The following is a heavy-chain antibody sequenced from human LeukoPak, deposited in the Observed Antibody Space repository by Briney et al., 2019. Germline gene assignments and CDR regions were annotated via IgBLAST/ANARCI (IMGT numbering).Heavy chain of an antibody. V-gene: IGHV4-59*01. CDR1: GVSISSYY. D-gene: IGHD3-22*01. CDR2: IYDSGST. CDR3: ARQSISGSSLSYFDY. Sequence: SETLSLTCTVSGVSISSYYWSWIRQPPGKGLEWIGNIYDSGSTNYNPSLKSRVTISVDTSKNQCSLKLSSVTAADTAVYYCARQSISGSSLSYFDYWGQGTLVNVSS. J-gene: IGHJ4*02.